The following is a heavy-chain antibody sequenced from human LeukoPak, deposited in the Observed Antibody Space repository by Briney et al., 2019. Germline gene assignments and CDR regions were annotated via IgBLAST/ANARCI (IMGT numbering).Heavy chain of an antibody. J-gene: IGHJ3*02. V-gene: IGHV3-21*01. CDR3: ARVMNLDAFDI. CDR1: GFTFSTYS. D-gene: IGHD1-14*01. Sequence: GGSLRLSCAASGFTFSTYSMNWVRQAPGKGLEWVSSISSSSNFIYYADSVRGRFTISRDNAKNSLYLQMNSLRAEDTAVYYCARVMNLDAFDIWGQGTMVTVSS. CDR2: ISSSSNFI.